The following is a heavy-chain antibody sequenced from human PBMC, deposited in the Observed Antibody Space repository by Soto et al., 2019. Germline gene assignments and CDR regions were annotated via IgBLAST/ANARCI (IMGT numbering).Heavy chain of an antibody. J-gene: IGHJ3*02. CDR2: IWYDGSNK. Sequence: QVQLVESGGGVVQPGRSLRLSCAASGFTFSSYGMHWVRQAPGKGLEWVAVIWYDGSNKYYADSVKGRFTISRDNSKNTLYLQMNSLRAEDTAVYYCAREGSVLGVRGAFDIWGQGTMVTVSS. V-gene: IGHV3-33*01. CDR1: GFTFSSYG. CDR3: AREGSVLGVRGAFDI. D-gene: IGHD3-10*01.